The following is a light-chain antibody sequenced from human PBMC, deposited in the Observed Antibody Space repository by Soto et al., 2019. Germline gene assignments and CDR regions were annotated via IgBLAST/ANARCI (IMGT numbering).Light chain of an antibody. V-gene: IGLV1-44*01. CDR1: NSNIGDNT. Sequence: QSVLTQPPSASGTPGQRITISCFGSNSNIGDNTVNWFQQLPGMAPRLLISTNNQRPSGVPDRFSASKSGTSGSLAISGLQSEDEADYYCASWDDRLNGVVFGGGTKLTVL. CDR2: TNN. J-gene: IGLJ2*01. CDR3: ASWDDRLNGVV.